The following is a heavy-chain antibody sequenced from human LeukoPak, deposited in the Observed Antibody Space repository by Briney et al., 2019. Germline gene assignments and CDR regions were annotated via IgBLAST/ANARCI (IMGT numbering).Heavy chain of an antibody. CDR1: GFTFGDYA. Sequence: GGSLRLSCTTSGFTFGDYAMSWVRQAPGTGLEWVGFIKSKDYGGTTECAASVKGRFTISRDDSKSIAYLQMNSLETEDTAVYYCTRVPTYYYDSSGLHFDYWGQGTLVTVSS. J-gene: IGHJ4*02. D-gene: IGHD3-22*01. CDR2: IKSKDYGGTT. CDR3: TRVPTYYYDSSGLHFDY. V-gene: IGHV3-49*04.